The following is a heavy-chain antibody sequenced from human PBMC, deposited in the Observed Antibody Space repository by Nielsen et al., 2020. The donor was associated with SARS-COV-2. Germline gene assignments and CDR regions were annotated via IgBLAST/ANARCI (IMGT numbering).Heavy chain of an antibody. D-gene: IGHD6-13*01. CDR3: ARVGLVSSSWPTLQPEYFQH. Sequence: ASVKVSCKASGYTFIRYAIHWVRQAPGQRLEWMGWINAGNGNTQYSQKFQGRVTISSDTSASTAYMELSSLRSEDTAVYYCARVGLVSSSWPTLQPEYFQHWGQGTLVTVSS. J-gene: IGHJ1*01. CDR2: INAGNGNT. V-gene: IGHV1-3*01. CDR1: GYTFIRYA.